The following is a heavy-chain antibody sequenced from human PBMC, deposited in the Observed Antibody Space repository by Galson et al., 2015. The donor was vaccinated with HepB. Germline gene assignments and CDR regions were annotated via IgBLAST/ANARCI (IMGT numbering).Heavy chain of an antibody. J-gene: IGHJ4*02. CDR1: GYTFTDYY. V-gene: IGHV1-2*06. CDR3: AREVHLVDFDY. CDR2: INPNSGGT. D-gene: IGHD3-16*01. Sequence: SVKVSCKASGYTFTDYYMHWVRQAPGQGLEWMGRINPNSGGTNYAQKFQGRVTLTRDTSISTAYMELSRLKSDDTAVYYCAREVHLVDFDYWGQGTLVTVSS.